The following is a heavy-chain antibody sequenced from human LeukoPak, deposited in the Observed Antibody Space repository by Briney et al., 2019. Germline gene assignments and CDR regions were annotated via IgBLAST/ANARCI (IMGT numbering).Heavy chain of an antibody. CDR1: GFTFSSYW. CDR2: INSDGSST. V-gene: IGHV3-74*01. J-gene: IGHJ5*02. D-gene: IGHD2-15*01. CDR3: ARVSGWYCPFDP. Sequence: GGSLRLSCAASGFTFSSYWMHWVRQAPGKGLVWVSRINSDGSSTSYADSVKGRFTISRDNAKNTLYLQMNSLRAEDTAVYYCARVSGWYCPFDPWGQATLVTVSS.